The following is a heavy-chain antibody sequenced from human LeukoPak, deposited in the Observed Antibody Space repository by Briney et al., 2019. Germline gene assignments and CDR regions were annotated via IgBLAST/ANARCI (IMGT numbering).Heavy chain of an antibody. CDR2: ISYDGSNK. CDR1: GFTFSSYA. D-gene: IGHD5-18*01. CDR3: ARAYVDTAREDYYGMDV. Sequence: GGSLRLSCAASGFTFSSYAMHWVRQAPGKWLEWVAVISYDGSNKYYADSVKGRFTISRDNSKNTLYLQMNSLRAEDTAVYYCARAYVDTAREDYYGMDVWGQGTTVTVSS. J-gene: IGHJ6*02. V-gene: IGHV3-30-3*01.